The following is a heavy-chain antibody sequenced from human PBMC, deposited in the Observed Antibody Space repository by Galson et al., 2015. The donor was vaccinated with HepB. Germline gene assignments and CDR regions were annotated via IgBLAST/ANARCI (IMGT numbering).Heavy chain of an antibody. CDR3: ARLYYYDNNDGDRAFDI. CDR1: GYSFTSYW. CDR2: IYPGDSDT. V-gene: IGHV5-51*03. J-gene: IGHJ3*02. D-gene: IGHD3-22*01. Sequence: QSGAEVKKPGESLKISCTGSGYSFTSYWIGWVRQMPGKGLEWMGIIYPGDSDTRYSPSFQGQVTISADKSISTAYLQWSSLKASDTAMYYCARLYYYDNNDGDRAFDIWGQGTMVTVSS.